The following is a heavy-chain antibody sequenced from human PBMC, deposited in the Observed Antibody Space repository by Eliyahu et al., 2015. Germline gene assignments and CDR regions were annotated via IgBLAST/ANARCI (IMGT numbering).Heavy chain of an antibody. CDR2: IKSKTDGGTT. D-gene: IGHD1-7*01. Sequence: EVQLVESGGGLVKPGGSLRLSCXASGFXFSNAWMNWVRQAPGKGLGWVGRIKSKTDGGTTDYAAPVKGRFTISRDDSKNTLYLQMNSLKTEDTAVYYCTTSITGTTSVYWGQGTLVTVSS. CDR3: TTSITGTTSVY. J-gene: IGHJ4*02. CDR1: GFXFSNAW. V-gene: IGHV3-15*05.